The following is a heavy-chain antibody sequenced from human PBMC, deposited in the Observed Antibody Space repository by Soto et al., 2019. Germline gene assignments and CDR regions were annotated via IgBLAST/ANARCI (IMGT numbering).Heavy chain of an antibody. D-gene: IGHD1-26*01. Sequence: ASVKVSCKASGYTFTSYAMHWVRQAPGQRLEWMGWINAGNGNTKYSQKFQGRVTITRDTSASTAYMELSSLRSEDTAVYYCARGAVGGANPFVIIPGYFDYWGQGTLVPSPQ. V-gene: IGHV1-3*01. CDR2: INAGNGNT. J-gene: IGHJ4*02. CDR1: GYTFTSYA. CDR3: ARGAVGGANPFVIIPGYFDY.